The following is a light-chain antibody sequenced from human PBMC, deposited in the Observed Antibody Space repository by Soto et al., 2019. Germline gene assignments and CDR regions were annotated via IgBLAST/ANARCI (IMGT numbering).Light chain of an antibody. J-gene: IGKJ1*01. CDR2: AAY. CDR3: QQSYNSPPT. V-gene: IGKV1-39*01. CDR1: QSISSY. Sequence: DIQMTQSPSSLYASVGDRVTITCRASQSISSYLNWYQQKPGKAPKLLIYAAYSLQSGVTSRFSGSGSGTHFTLTISNLQPEDCATYFCQQSYNSPPTVGPGTKVEIK.